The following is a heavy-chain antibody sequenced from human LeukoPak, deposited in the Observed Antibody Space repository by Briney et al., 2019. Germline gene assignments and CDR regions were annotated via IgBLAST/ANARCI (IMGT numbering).Heavy chain of an antibody. Sequence: PSETLSLTCTVSGGSISSYYWRWIRQPPGKGLEWIGYIYHSGSTKYNPSLKSRVTISVDTSKNQFSLKMSSVTAADTAVYYCAKGAGPPWFDPWGQGTLVTVSS. CDR2: IYHSGST. J-gene: IGHJ5*02. D-gene: IGHD6-19*01. V-gene: IGHV4-59*01. CDR3: AKGAGPPWFDP. CDR1: GGSISSYY.